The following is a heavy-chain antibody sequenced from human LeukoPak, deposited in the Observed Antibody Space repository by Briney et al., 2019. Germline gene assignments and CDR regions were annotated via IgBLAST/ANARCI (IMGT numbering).Heavy chain of an antibody. Sequence: GASVKVSCKASGYTFIGYYMHWVRQAPGQGLEWMGWISAYNGNTNYAQKLQGRVTMTTDTSTSTAYMELRSLRSDDTAVYYCARDGDYDSNHWGQGTLVTVSS. CDR3: ARDGDYDSNH. D-gene: IGHD3-22*01. J-gene: IGHJ5*02. V-gene: IGHV1-18*04. CDR2: ISAYNGNT. CDR1: GYTFIGYY.